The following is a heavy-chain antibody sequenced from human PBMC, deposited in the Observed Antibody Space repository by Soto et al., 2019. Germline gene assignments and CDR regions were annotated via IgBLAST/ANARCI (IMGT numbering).Heavy chain of an antibody. D-gene: IGHD3-10*01. J-gene: IGHJ4*02. V-gene: IGHV4-34*01. CDR2: INHSGST. CDR1: AGSFIGYY. Sequence: PSETLSLTCAVYAGSFIGYYWNWIRQPPGKGLEWIGEINHSGSTNCNPSLKSRVTILVDTSKNQFSLKLNSVTAADTAVYYCARGSRVRGVITQWGQGTLVTVSS. CDR3: ARGSRVRGVITQ.